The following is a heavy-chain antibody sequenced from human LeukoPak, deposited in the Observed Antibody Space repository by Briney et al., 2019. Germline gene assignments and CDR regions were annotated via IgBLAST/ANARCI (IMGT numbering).Heavy chain of an antibody. CDR1: GYTFTGYY. Sequence: ASVRVSCTASGYTFTGYYMHWVRQAPGQGLEWMGCINPNSGGTNYAQKFQGRVTMTRDTSISTAYMELSRLRSDDTAVYYCARVLATQTYYYYMDVWGKGTTVTVSS. CDR2: INPNSGGT. CDR3: ARVLATQTYYYYMDV. D-gene: IGHD5-12*01. J-gene: IGHJ6*03. V-gene: IGHV1-2*02.